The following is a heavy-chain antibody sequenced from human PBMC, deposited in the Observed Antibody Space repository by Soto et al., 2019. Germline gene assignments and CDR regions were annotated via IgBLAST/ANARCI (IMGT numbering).Heavy chain of an antibody. V-gene: IGHV3-74*01. CDR2: IDHDGPT. J-gene: IGHJ4*02. Sequence: EVQLVESGGGLVQPGGSLRLSCAGSGFTFSNYWMHWVRQAPGKGLEWVSRIDHDGPTDYADSVRGRFSISTNNAENTLYLQMNSRRPEETVVYYCVRDSHGDYWGQGILVTVSS. CDR1: GFTFSNYW. CDR3: VRDSHGDY.